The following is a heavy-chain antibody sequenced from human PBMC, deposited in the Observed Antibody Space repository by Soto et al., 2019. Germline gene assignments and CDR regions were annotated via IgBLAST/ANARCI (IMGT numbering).Heavy chain of an antibody. J-gene: IGHJ3*02. CDR2: LYSGGST. D-gene: IGHD3-10*01. V-gene: IGHV3-53*02. CDR3: ARDRPGDEGDGFDI. CDR1: GLTVSSNY. Sequence: EVQLVETGGGLIQPGGSLRLSCAASGLTVSSNYMNWVRQAPGKGLEWVSVLYSGGSTHYAGSVKRRFIISRDNSNNTVYLQMNSLRVEDTAIYYCARDRPGDEGDGFDIWGHGTMVTVSS.